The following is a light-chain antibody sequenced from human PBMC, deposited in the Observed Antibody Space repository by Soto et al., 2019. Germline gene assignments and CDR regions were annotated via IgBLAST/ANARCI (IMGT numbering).Light chain of an antibody. CDR1: SSDVGAYNY. J-gene: IGLJ3*02. CDR3: SVDTGRRM. Sequence: QPVLTQPPSASGSPGQSVTISCTGTSSDVGAYNYVSWYQQHPGKAPKLMIYEVSERPSGVPDRFSGSKSGNTASLTVSGLQAEDEAEYYCSVDTGRRMFGGGTKLTVL. V-gene: IGLV2-8*01. CDR2: EVS.